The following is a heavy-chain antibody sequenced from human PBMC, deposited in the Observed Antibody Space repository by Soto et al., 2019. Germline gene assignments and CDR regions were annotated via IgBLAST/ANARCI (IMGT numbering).Heavy chain of an antibody. D-gene: IGHD2-2*01. Sequence: QLQLQESGPGLLKPSETLSLTCTVSGDSISTSNYYCSWIRQSPGKGLEWIGSVFYRGSSYYNPSLRSGVAISVDASRNQFSLRVNSVTAADTAVYYCASRKREEICSSGNCYFTYWGQGTLVTVSS. CDR3: ASRKREEICSSGNCYFTY. CDR1: GDSISTSNYY. J-gene: IGHJ4*02. V-gene: IGHV4-39*01. CDR2: VFYRGSS.